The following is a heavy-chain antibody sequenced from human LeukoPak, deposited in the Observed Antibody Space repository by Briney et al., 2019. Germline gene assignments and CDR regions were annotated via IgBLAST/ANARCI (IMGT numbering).Heavy chain of an antibody. D-gene: IGHD1-1*01. J-gene: IGHJ5*02. V-gene: IGHV4-59*01. Sequence: SETLSLTCSVSSGSISSYHWTWIRQSPGKGLEWIGHIYYTGRTNYNPSLKSRVTLSVDTSKNQFSLKLSSVTAADTAVYYCAREGTSGTHLNWFDPWGQGTLVTVSS. CDR2: IYYTGRT. CDR1: SGSISSYH. CDR3: AREGTSGTHLNWFDP.